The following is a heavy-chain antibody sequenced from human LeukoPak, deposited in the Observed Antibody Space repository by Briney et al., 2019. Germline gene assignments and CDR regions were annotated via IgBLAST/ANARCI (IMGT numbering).Heavy chain of an antibody. V-gene: IGHV3-23*01. Sequence: GGSLRLSCAASGFTFSSYAMSWVRQAPGKGLEWVSAISGSGGSTYYADSVKGRFTISRDNSKNTLYLQKNSLRAEDTAVYYCAKDGNNCSGGSCYPSHFDYWGQGTLVTVSS. D-gene: IGHD2-15*01. CDR1: GFTFSSYA. J-gene: IGHJ4*02. CDR2: ISGSGGST. CDR3: AKDGNNCSGGSCYPSHFDY.